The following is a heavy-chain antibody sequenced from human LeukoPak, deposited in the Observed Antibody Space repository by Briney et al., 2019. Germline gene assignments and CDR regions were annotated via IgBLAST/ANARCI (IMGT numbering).Heavy chain of an antibody. V-gene: IGHV3-7*01. J-gene: IGHJ5*02. CDR3: ARDRGYGDYRWFDP. CDR1: GFTFSSYW. Sequence: GGSLRLSCAASGFTFSSYWMSWVRQAPGKGLEWVANIKQDGSEKYYVDSVKGRFTISRDNAKNSLYLQMNSLRAEDTAVYYCARDRGYGDYRWFDPWGQGTLVTVSS. CDR2: IKQDGSEK. D-gene: IGHD4-17*01.